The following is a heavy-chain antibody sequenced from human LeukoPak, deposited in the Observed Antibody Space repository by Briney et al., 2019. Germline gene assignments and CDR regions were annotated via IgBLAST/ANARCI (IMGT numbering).Heavy chain of an antibody. CDR2: ISYDGSNT. J-gene: IGHJ4*02. V-gene: IGHV3-30*18. CDR1: GFTFSNYG. Sequence: GGSLRLSCAASGFTFSNYGMHWVRQAPGKGLEWVAVISYDGSNTFYADSVKGRFTISRDNSKNTLYLQVNSLRAEDTAVYYCAKDPHSSGWYFTAFDYWGQGTLVTVSS. D-gene: IGHD6-19*01. CDR3: AKDPHSSGWYFTAFDY.